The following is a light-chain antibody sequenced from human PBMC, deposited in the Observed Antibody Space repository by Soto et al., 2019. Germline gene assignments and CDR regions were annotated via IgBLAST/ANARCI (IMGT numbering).Light chain of an antibody. V-gene: IGKV1D-8*01. CDR1: QSISSY. J-gene: IGKJ4*01. CDR2: AAS. Sequence: VIWMTQSPSLLSASTGDRVTISCRMSQSISSYLAWYQQKPGKAPELLIYAASTLQSGVPSRFSGSGSGTDFTLTISCLQSEDFATYFCQQLNSFPHTFGGGTKVDI. CDR3: QQLNSFPHT.